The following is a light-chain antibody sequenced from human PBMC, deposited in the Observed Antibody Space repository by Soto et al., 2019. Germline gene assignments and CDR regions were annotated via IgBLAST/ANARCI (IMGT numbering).Light chain of an antibody. CDR3: QQYYNWPRT. CDR1: QSISSNY. Sequence: NVLPQSPGTLSLAPGEGATLSCRASQSISSNYLAWYTPKPGQAPRILIYGESSRATGLPDRFSGSCYGKEGNLTIKSLQAEDGAVDYCQQYYNWPRTVGHGTRLEIK. V-gene: IGKV3-20*01. J-gene: IGKJ5*01. CDR2: GES.